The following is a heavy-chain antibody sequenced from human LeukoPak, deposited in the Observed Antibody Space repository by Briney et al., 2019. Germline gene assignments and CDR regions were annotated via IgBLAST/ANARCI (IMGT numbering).Heavy chain of an antibody. CDR2: INPNSGGT. CDR3: ARDGGYDSGYYYYYYGMDV. CDR1: GYTFTDYY. D-gene: IGHD5-12*01. J-gene: IGHJ6*02. V-gene: IGHV1-2*02. Sequence: ASVKVSCKASGYTFTDYYMHWLRQAPGQGLEWMGWINPNSGGTNYAQKFQGRVTMTRDTSISTAYMELSRLRSDDTAVYYCARDGGYDSGYYYYYYGMDVWGQGTTVTVSS.